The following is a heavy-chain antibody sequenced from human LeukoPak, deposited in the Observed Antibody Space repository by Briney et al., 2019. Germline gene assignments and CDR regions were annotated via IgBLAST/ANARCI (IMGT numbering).Heavy chain of an antibody. CDR3: AKDSSGWTTVMDV. V-gene: IGHV3-9*03. CDR1: GFTFDDYA. Sequence: GGSLRLSCAASGFTFDDYAMHWVRQPPGKGLEWVSGIDWNSGNIGYADSVKGRFTISRDNAKNSLYLQMNSLRAEDMALYYCAKDSSGWTTVMDVWGKGTPVIVSS. CDR2: IDWNSGNI. J-gene: IGHJ6*04. D-gene: IGHD6-19*01.